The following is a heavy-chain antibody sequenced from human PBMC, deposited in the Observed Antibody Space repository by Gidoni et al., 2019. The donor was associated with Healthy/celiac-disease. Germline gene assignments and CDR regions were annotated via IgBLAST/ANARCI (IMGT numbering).Heavy chain of an antibody. CDR1: GCTFRSYA. CDR3: ARDSSIAARFWFDP. Sequence: QVQLVQSGAEVKKPGSSVKVSCKSSGCTFRSYAISWVRQAPGQGLEWMGGIIPIFGTANYAQKFQGRVTITADESTSTAYMELSSLRSEETAVYYCARDSSIAARFWFDPWGQGTLVTVSS. V-gene: IGHV1-69*01. D-gene: IGHD6-6*01. J-gene: IGHJ5*02. CDR2: IIPIFGTA.